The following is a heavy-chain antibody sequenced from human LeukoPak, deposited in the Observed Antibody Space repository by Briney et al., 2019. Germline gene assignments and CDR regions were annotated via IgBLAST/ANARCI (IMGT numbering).Heavy chain of an antibody. CDR1: GFTFHVYG. D-gene: IGHD1-26*01. CDR3: ARDEVGATTREVWFDY. CDR2: INWNAGST. Sequence: PGGSLRLSCAVSGFTFHVYGMSWVRQAPGRGLEWVSGINWNAGSTGYTDSVKGRFTISRDNAKNSLYLQMNSLRAEDTALYYCARDEVGATTREVWFDYWGQGTLVTVSS. V-gene: IGHV3-20*04. J-gene: IGHJ4*02.